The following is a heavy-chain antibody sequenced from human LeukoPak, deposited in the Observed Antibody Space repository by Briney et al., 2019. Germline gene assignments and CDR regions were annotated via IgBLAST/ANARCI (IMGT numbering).Heavy chain of an antibody. Sequence: GGSLRLSCAASGFTFDDYAMHWVRQAPGKGLEWVSLISGDGGSTYYADSVKGRFIISRDNSKNSLYLQMNSLRTEDTALYYCAKDTVPYSSSWFDYWGQGTLVTVSS. CDR1: GFTFDDYA. CDR3: AKDTVPYSSSWFDY. V-gene: IGHV3-43*02. J-gene: IGHJ4*02. CDR2: ISGDGGST. D-gene: IGHD6-13*01.